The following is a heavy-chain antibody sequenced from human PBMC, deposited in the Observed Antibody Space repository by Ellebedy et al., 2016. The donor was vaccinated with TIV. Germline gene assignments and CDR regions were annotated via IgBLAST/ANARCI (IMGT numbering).Heavy chain of an antibody. Sequence: AASVKVSCKASGYTFTSYYMHWVRQARGQGLEWMGIINPSGGSTSYPQKFQGRVTMTRDTSTSRVYMELSSLGSEDTAVYYCARGFPVAVPGEGWFDPWGQGTLVTVSS. CDR2: INPSGGST. D-gene: IGHD3-22*01. CDR1: GYTFTSYY. CDR3: ARGFPVAVPGEGWFDP. V-gene: IGHV1-46*01. J-gene: IGHJ5*02.